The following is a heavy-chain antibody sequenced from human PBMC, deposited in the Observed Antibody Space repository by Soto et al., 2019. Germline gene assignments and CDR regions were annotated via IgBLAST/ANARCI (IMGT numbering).Heavy chain of an antibody. Sequence: EVQLVESGEGLVQPGGSLRLSCAASGFTFSSYNIHWIRQAPGKGLEFVSAISRSGDRTYYADSVKGRFTITRDNSKNTVWLQIVSLRAEDMAVYYCARARCSSGQCYYFDYWGRGALVSVSS. CDR3: ARARCSSGQCYYFDY. J-gene: IGHJ4*02. CDR2: ISRSGDRT. D-gene: IGHD2-15*01. V-gene: IGHV3-64*02. CDR1: GFTFSSYN.